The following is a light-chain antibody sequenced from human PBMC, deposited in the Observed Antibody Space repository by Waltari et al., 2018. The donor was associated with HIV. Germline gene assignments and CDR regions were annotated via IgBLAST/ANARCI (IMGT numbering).Light chain of an antibody. CDR3: AAWDDSLNGM. CDR2: TND. V-gene: IGLV1-44*01. J-gene: IGLJ3*02. Sequence: QSVLTQPPSVSGTPGQNVTISCSGSSSNIGSNIVNWYQQLPGAAPKILIYTNDQRPSGVPDRFSGSKSGTSASLAISGLQSADEADYYCAAWDDSLNGMFGGGTKLTVL. CDR1: SSNIGSNI.